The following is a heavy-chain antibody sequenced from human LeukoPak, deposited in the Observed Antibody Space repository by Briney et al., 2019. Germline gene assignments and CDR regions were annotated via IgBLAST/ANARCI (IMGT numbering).Heavy chain of an antibody. V-gene: IGHV3-66*01. D-gene: IGHD6-25*01. Sequence: GGSLRLSCAASVFTVSSTCMSWVRQAPGKGLEWVSVICSAGSTYYAGSVKGRFTISRDNSNNTLFLQMDTLRAEDTAVYYCARETDRSSGCSSQGFDYWGQGTLVTVSS. CDR2: ICSAGST. CDR3: ARETDRSSGCSSQGFDY. CDR1: VFTVSSTC. J-gene: IGHJ4*02.